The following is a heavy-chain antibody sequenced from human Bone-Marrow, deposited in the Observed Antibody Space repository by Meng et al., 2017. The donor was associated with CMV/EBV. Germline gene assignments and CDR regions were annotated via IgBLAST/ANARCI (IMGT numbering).Heavy chain of an antibody. D-gene: IGHD3-10*01. CDR1: GGSISSSTNY. V-gene: IGHV4-39*01. CDR2: IYYSGTT. CDR3: ASQTHYNTQDY. Sequence: SESLCLTCTVSGGSISSSTNYWGWIGQPPGKGLEWIVTIYYSGTTYYNPSLKRLVTITVDTSKNQFSLKLSSGTDADTAVYCCASQTHYNTQDYWGQGTLVTVSS. J-gene: IGHJ4*02.